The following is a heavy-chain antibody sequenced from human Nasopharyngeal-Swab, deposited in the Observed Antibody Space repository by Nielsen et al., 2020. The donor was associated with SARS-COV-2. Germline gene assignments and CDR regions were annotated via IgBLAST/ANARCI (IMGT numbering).Heavy chain of an antibody. CDR1: GGPISSYY. Sequence: GSLRLSCTVSGGPISSYYWSWIRQPPGKGLEWIGYIYYSGSTNYNPSLKSRVTISADTSKNQFSLKLSSVTAADTAVYYCARLEYYFDYWGQGTLVTVSS. V-gene: IGHV4-59*08. CDR2: IYYSGST. J-gene: IGHJ4*02. CDR3: ARLEYYFDY.